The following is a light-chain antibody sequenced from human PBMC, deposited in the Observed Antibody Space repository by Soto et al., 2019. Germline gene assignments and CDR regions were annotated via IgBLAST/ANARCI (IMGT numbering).Light chain of an antibody. J-gene: IGKJ3*01. CDR2: AAS. CDR3: QQLNSYPPFT. CDR1: QGISSY. Sequence: DLQLTQSPSFLSASVGDRVTITCRASQGISSYLAWYQQKPGKAPKLLIYAASTLQSGVPSRFIRSGSGTEFTLTISSLQPEDFATYYCQQLNSYPPFTFGPGTKGDIK. V-gene: IGKV1-9*01.